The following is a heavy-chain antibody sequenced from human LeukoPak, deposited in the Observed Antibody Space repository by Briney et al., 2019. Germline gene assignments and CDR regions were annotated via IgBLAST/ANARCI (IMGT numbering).Heavy chain of an antibody. V-gene: IGHV3-30*18. Sequence: GGSLRLSCAASGFTFSSYGMHWVRQAPGKGLEWVAVIPYDGSNKYYADSVKGRFTISRDNSKNTLYLQMNSLRAEDTAVYYCAKGPPPYYDYVWGSYRDAIDYWGQGTLVTVSS. J-gene: IGHJ4*02. CDR2: IPYDGSNK. CDR1: GFTFSSYG. CDR3: AKGPPPYYDYVWGSYRDAIDY. D-gene: IGHD3-16*02.